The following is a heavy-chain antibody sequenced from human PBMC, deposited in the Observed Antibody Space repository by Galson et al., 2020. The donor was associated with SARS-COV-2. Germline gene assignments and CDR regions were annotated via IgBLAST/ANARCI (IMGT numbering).Heavy chain of an antibody. CDR3: ARGDMGNDYFDY. V-gene: IGHV3-74*01. D-gene: IGHD7-27*01. J-gene: IGHJ4*02. CDR1: GFTFSSYW. Sequence: GGSLRLSCSASGFTFSSYWMHWVRQAPGKGLVWVSRIYSEGSSTSYADSVKGRFTISGDNAKNTLYLQMNSLRAEDTAVYYCARGDMGNDYFDYWGQGTLVTVSS. CDR2: IYSEGSST.